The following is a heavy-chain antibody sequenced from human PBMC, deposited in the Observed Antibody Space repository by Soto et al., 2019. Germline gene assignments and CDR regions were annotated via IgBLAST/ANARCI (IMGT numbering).Heavy chain of an antibody. D-gene: IGHD6-6*01. V-gene: IGHV1-2*02. J-gene: IGHJ6*02. CDR3: ARVRTSIAARPNYYGMDV. Sequence: XSVNVSCQASGYTFTRYYMHWVRQAPGQGLEWMGWINPNSGGTNYAQKFQGRVTMTRDTSISTAYMELSRLRSDDTAVYYCARVRTSIAARPNYYGMDVWGQGTTVTVSS. CDR1: GYTFTRYY. CDR2: INPNSGGT.